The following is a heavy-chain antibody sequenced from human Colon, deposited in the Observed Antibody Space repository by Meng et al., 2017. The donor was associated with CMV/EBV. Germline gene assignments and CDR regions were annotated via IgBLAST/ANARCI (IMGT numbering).Heavy chain of an antibody. J-gene: IGHJ4*02. CDR1: GASISTTEW. Sequence: SETLSLTCRVSGASISTTEWWSWVRQTPERGLEWIGEIHYSGKTNYNPSLESRVTISVDKSENRFSLHLTSVTAADTAVYYCAHQISEVYAHSFWGQGTPVTVSS. D-gene: IGHD2-8*01. CDR2: IHYSGKT. CDR3: AHQISEVYAHSF. V-gene: IGHV4-4*02.